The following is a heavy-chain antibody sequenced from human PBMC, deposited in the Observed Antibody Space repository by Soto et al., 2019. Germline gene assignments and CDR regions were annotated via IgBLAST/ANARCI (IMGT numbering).Heavy chain of an antibody. J-gene: IGHJ4*02. CDR3: ARDTGYTFGSLNY. CDR2: MNAGVGNT. D-gene: IGHD5-18*01. Sequence: HVELVQPGADVKKPGASVTISCKASGYTFTDYALHWVRQAPGQRLEWMGWMNAGVGNTLYSQKFQGRITITRDTSASTASMELNSLKSEDTAIYYCARDTGYTFGSLNYWGPGTLVTVSS. V-gene: IGHV1-3*01. CDR1: GYTFTDYA.